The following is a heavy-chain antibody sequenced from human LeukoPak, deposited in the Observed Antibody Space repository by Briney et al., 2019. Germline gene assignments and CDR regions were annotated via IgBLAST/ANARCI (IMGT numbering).Heavy chain of an antibody. V-gene: IGHV4-4*07. CDR2: IDASGNT. D-gene: IGHD2-15*01. Sequence: SETLPLTCTVSGGSISYYYWTWIRQPAGKGLEWIGRIDASGNTKYTPSLRSRVTLSIDTSGQQFSLKLSSVTAADTAVYFCAREGCSGGVCYFDYWGRRTLVTVSS. CDR1: GGSISYYY. J-gene: IGHJ4*02. CDR3: AREGCSGGVCYFDY.